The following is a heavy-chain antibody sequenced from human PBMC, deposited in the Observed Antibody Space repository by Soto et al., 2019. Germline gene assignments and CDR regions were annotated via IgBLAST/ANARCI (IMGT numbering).Heavy chain of an antibody. CDR3: ARTSGYDSYYYYGMDV. D-gene: IGHD5-12*01. V-gene: IGHV1-2*04. CDR1: GYTFTGYY. J-gene: IGHJ6*02. Sequence: ASVKVSCKASGYTFTGYYMHWVRQAPGQGLEWMGWINPNSGGTNYAQKFQGWVTMTRDTSISTAYMELSRLRSDDTAVYYRARTSGYDSYYYYGMDVWGQGTTVTVSS. CDR2: INPNSGGT.